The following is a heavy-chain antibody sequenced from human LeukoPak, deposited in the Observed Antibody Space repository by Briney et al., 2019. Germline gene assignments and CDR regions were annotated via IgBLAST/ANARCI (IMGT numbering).Heavy chain of an antibody. CDR2: IYSGGST. CDR1: GFTVSSNY. CDR3: ARVDDYDSSGYSDY. V-gene: IGHV3-66*01. D-gene: IGHD3-22*01. Sequence: GSLRLSCAATGFTVSSNYMSWVRQAPGKGLEWVSVIYSGGSTYYADSVKGRFTISRDNSKNTLYLQMNSLRAEDTAVYYCARVDDYDSSGYSDYWGQGTLVTVSS. J-gene: IGHJ4*02.